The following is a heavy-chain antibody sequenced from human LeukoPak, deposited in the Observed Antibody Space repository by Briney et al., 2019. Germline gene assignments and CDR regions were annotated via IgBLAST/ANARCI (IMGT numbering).Heavy chain of an antibody. CDR3: AGHKGLLQWPADAFDI. J-gene: IGHJ3*02. CDR1: GGTFSSYA. CDR2: IIPTFDTA. D-gene: IGHD3-3*01. Sequence: SVKVSCKASGGTFSSYAFSWVRQAPGQGLEWMGGIIPTFDTANYAQKFQGRVTIITDESTSTAYMELTSLRSDDTALYYCAGHKGLLQWPADAFDIWGQGTLVTVSS. V-gene: IGHV1-69*05.